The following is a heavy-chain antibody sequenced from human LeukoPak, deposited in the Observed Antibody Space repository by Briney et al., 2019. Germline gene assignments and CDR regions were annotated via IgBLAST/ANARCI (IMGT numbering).Heavy chain of an antibody. Sequence: GGSLSLSCTGSGFPFSSYGRHWVRQPPGRGLEWVAFIRYDGNTEYCANSVKRRLTIPREASHSTVHLQMKDLRPDDTAVYFCAKDLNTVVMQYFDSWGQGTLVSVSS. CDR3: AKDLNTVVMQYFDS. V-gene: IGHV3-30*02. D-gene: IGHD2-21*01. J-gene: IGHJ4*02. CDR2: IRYDGNTE. CDR1: GFPFSSYG.